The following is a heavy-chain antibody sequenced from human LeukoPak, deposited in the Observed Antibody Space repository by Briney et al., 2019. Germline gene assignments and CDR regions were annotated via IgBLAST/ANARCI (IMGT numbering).Heavy chain of an antibody. CDR2: INSDGSEG. V-gene: IGHV3-7*03. CDR1: GFTFSGFW. D-gene: IGHD6-19*01. J-gene: IGHJ4*02. CDR3: ARAGSRLAHYFDY. Sequence: GGSLRLSCAVSGFTFSGFWMSWSRQAPGKGLEWVASINSDGSEGYYADVVKGRFTISRDNAKNSLYLQINSLRAEDTAVYYCARAGSRLAHYFDYWGQGILVTVSS.